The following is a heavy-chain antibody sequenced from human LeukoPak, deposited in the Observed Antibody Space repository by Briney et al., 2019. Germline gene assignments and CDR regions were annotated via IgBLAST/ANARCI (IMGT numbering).Heavy chain of an antibody. D-gene: IGHD3-16*02. V-gene: IGHV3-33*01. CDR3: ARDLSNAFIDY. CDR2: IWYDGSNK. Sequence: GGSLRLSCAASGFTFSSYGMHWVRQAPGKGLEWVAVIWYDGSNKYYADSVKGRFTISRDNSKNTLYLQMNSLRAEDTAVYYCARDLSNAFIDYWGQGTLVAVSS. CDR1: GFTFSSYG. J-gene: IGHJ4*02.